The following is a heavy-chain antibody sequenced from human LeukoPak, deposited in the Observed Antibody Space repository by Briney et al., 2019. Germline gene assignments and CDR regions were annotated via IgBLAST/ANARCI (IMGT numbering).Heavy chain of an antibody. CDR1: GGSISSFY. Sequence: MASETLSLTCTVSGGSISSFYWSWIRQPPGKGLQWIGYIYYSGITRYNPSLKSRVTISVDTSKNQFSLKLSSVTAADTAVYYCASGGYSGYAFDYWGQGILVTVSS. J-gene: IGHJ4*02. V-gene: IGHV4-59*01. D-gene: IGHD5-12*01. CDR2: IYYSGIT. CDR3: ASGGYSGYAFDY.